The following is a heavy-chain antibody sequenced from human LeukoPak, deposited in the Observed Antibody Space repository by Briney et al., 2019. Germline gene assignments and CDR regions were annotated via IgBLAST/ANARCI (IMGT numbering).Heavy chain of an antibody. V-gene: IGHV3-11*01. Sequence: PGGSLRLSCAASGFTFSDYYMTWIRQAPGKGLEWVSYISSSGSTIYYADSVKGRFTIPRDNAKNSLYLQMNSLRAEDTAVYYCARFRRDYYGSGSHYIYGMDVWGQGTTVTVSS. J-gene: IGHJ6*02. CDR1: GFTFSDYY. CDR3: ARFRRDYYGSGSHYIYGMDV. D-gene: IGHD3-10*01. CDR2: ISSSGSTI.